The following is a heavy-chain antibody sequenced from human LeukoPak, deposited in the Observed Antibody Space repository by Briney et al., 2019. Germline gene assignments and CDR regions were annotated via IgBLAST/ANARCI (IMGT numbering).Heavy chain of an antibody. Sequence: GGSLRLSCAASGFTFSSYWMHWVRQAPGKGLVWVSRIKSDGSSTNYADSVKGRFTISRDNAKNTLYLQMNSLRAEDTAVYYCARGGAVAGTGDYWGQGTLVTVSS. CDR1: GFTFSSYW. J-gene: IGHJ4*02. V-gene: IGHV3-74*01. CDR3: ARGGAVAGTGDY. D-gene: IGHD6-19*01. CDR2: IKSDGSST.